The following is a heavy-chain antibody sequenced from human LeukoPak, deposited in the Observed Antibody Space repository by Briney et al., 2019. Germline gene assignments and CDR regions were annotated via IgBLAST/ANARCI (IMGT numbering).Heavy chain of an antibody. D-gene: IGHD3-10*01. CDR1: GYTFTGYY. Sequence: ASVKVSCKASGYTFTGYYMHWVRQAPGQGLEWMGWINPNSGGTNYAQKFQGRVTMTRDTSISTAYMELSRLRSDDTAVYYCARLESGAYGSGGRADYWGQGTLVTVSS. CDR3: ARLESGAYGSGGRADY. V-gene: IGHV1-2*02. CDR2: INPNSGGT. J-gene: IGHJ4*02.